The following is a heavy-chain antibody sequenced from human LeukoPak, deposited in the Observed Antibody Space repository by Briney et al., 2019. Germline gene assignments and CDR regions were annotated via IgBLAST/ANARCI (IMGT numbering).Heavy chain of an antibody. CDR1: GGSISSSSYY. Sequence: SETLSLTCTVSGGSISSSSYYWGWVRQPPGKGLDWIGTISYSGTTYYNPSLKSRVTISVDTSKNQFSLMLSSVTAADTAVYYCARGRPYYYDSSGYYWRYFDYWGQGTLVTVSS. D-gene: IGHD3-22*01. CDR2: ISYSGTT. CDR3: ARGRPYYYDSSGYYWRYFDY. J-gene: IGHJ4*02. V-gene: IGHV4-39*07.